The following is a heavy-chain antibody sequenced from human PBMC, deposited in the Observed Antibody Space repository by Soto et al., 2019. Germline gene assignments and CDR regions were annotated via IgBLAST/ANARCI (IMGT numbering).Heavy chain of an antibody. J-gene: IGHJ4*02. CDR1: GGSLSGYY. V-gene: IGHV4-34*01. Sequence: QVQLQQWGAGLLKPSETLSLNCAVNGGSLSGYYWSWIRQPPGKGLEWIGEIKDGGRTNYSPSLKSRGTISSDTSNTQFSLRLYSVTAADTGVYYCARGQEGVVATHWDQGTLVTVSS. CDR3: ARGQEGVVATH. D-gene: IGHD5-12*01. CDR2: IKDGGRT.